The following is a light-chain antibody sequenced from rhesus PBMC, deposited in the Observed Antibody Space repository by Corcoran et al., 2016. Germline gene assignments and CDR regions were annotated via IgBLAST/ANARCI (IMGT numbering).Light chain of an antibody. CDR1: QSISSW. J-gene: IGKJ4*01. CDR2: KAS. V-gene: IGKV1-22*01. CDR3: PQYSSSPLS. Sequence: DIQMTQSPSSLSASVGDTVTITCRASQSISSWLAWYQQKPGKAPKLLIYKASTLQSGVPSRLSGNGSGTDFTLTISSLQSADFATYYCPQYSSSPLSFGGGTKVEIK.